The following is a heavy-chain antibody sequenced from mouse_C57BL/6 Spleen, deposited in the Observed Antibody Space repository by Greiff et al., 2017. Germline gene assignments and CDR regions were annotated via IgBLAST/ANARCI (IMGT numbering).Heavy chain of an antibody. Sequence: QVQLQQPGAELVMPGASVKLSCKASGYTFTSYWMHWVKQRPGQGLEWIGEIDPSDSYTNYNQKFKGKSTLTVDKSSSTAYMQLSSLTSEDSAVYYCAITTVVDYFGYWGQGTTLTVSS. CDR3: AITTVVDYFGY. CDR1: GYTFTSYW. V-gene: IGHV1-69*01. CDR2: IDPSDSYT. D-gene: IGHD1-1*01. J-gene: IGHJ2*01.